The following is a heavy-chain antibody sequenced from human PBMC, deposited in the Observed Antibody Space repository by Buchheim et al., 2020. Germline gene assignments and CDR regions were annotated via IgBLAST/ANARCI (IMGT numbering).Heavy chain of an antibody. CDR2: ISSSSSTI. Sequence: EVQLVESGGGLVQPGGSLRLSCAASGFTFSSYSMNWVRQAPGKGLEWVSYISSSSSTIYYADSVKGRFTISRDNAKNSLYLKMNSLRAEDTAVYYCARDGDSSGWYESFYYYYGMDVWGQGTT. CDR3: ARDGDSSGWYESFYYYYGMDV. V-gene: IGHV3-48*01. D-gene: IGHD6-19*01. J-gene: IGHJ6*02. CDR1: GFTFSSYS.